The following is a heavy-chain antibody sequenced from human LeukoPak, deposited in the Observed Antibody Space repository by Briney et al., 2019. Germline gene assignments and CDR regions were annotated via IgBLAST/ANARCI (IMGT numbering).Heavy chain of an antibody. CDR1: GGSIRSYY. V-gene: IGHV4-59*01. CDR2: IYYSGST. CDR3: ARGDSGSYYNE. J-gene: IGHJ4*02. Sequence: PSETLSLTCTVSGGSIRSYYWSWIRQPPGKGLEWIGYIYYSGSTNYNPSLKSRVTISVDSSKNQFSLKLSSVTAADTAVYYCARGDSGSYYNEWGQGTLVTVSS. D-gene: IGHD3-10*01.